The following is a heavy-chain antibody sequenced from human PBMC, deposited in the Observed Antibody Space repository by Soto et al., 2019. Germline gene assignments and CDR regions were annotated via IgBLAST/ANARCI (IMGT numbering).Heavy chain of an antibody. D-gene: IGHD3-10*01. J-gene: IGHJ5*02. V-gene: IGHV1-18*01. CDR2: ISAYNGNT. Sequence: QVQLVQSGAEVKKPGASVKVSCKASGYTFTSYGISWVRQAPGQGLEWMGWISAYNGNTNYAQKLQGRVTMTTDTSTSTAYMELRSLRSDDTAVYYCARDQFLDYYGSGSPDSARWFDPWGQGTLVTVSS. CDR3: ARDQFLDYYGSGSPDSARWFDP. CDR1: GYTFTSYG.